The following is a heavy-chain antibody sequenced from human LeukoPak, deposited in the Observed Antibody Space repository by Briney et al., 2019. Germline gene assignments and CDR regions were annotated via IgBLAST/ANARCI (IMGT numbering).Heavy chain of an antibody. CDR2: IIPILGIA. Sequence: ASVKVSCKASGGTFSSYAISWVRQAPGQGLEWMGRIIPILGIANYAQKFQGRVTITADKSTSTAYMELSSLRSEDTAVYYCARDGAARPVTNFDYWGQGTLVTVSS. V-gene: IGHV1-69*04. J-gene: IGHJ4*02. CDR3: ARDGAARPVTNFDY. CDR1: GGTFSSYA. D-gene: IGHD6-6*01.